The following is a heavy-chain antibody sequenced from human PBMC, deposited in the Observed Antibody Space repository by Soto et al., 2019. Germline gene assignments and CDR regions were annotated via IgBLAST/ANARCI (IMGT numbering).Heavy chain of an antibody. J-gene: IGHJ5*02. CDR2: ISSSSSTI. CDR1: GFTFSSYS. CDR3: ARDIGAAPGRNWFDP. Sequence: GGSLRLCCAASGFTFSSYSMNWVRQAPGKGLEWVSYISSSSSTIYYADSVKGRFTISRDNAKNSLYLQMNSLKDEDTAVYYCARDIGAAPGRNWFDPWGQGTLVTVSS. D-gene: IGHD6-13*01. V-gene: IGHV3-48*02.